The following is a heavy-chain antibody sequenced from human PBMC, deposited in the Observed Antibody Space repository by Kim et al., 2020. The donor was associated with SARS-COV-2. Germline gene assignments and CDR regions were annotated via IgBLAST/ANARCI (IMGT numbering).Heavy chain of an antibody. CDR1: GFTFSSYG. CDR2: ISYDGSNK. V-gene: IGHV3-33*05. D-gene: IGHD6-13*01. J-gene: IGHJ6*02. CDR3: AREMYSSNLYSYYGVDV. Sequence: GGSLRLSCAASGFTFSSYGMHWVRQAPGKGLEWVAVISYDGSNKYYADSVKGRFTISRDNSKNTLYLQMNSLRAEDTAVYYCAREMYSSNLYSYYGVDVWGQGTTVTVSS.